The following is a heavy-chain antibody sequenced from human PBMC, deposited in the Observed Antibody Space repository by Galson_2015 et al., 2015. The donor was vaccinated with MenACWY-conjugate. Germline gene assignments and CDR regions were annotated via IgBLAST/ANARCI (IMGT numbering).Heavy chain of an antibody. J-gene: IGHJ4*02. CDR3: ARGAQGYFDY. CDR2: MNPVGSET. Sequence: SGAEVKKPGESLKISCKGSGYSFTSYWIGWVRQMPGKGLEWMGIMNPVGSETRYSPSFQGQVAISADKSISTTFMEWSSLKASDTAVYYCARGAQGYFDYWGQGALVTVSS. D-gene: IGHD3-16*01. CDR1: GYSFTSYW. V-gene: IGHV5-51*01.